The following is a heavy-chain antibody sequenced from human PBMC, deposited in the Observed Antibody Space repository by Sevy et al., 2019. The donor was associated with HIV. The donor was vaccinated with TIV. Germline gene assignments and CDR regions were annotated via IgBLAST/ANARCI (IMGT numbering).Heavy chain of an antibody. D-gene: IGHD1-26*01. CDR1: GYTFTNYD. V-gene: IGHV1-8*01. J-gene: IGHJ6*02. CDR3: ARGPNSGNYSDYYYYYGMDV. Sequence: ASVKVSCKASGYTFTNYDINWVRQATGQGLEWMGWMSPNSGKTGYAQKFQGRGTVTRNTSISTAYMELSSLGSEDTAVYYCARGPNSGNYSDYYYYYGMDVWGQGTAVTVSS. CDR2: MSPNSGKT.